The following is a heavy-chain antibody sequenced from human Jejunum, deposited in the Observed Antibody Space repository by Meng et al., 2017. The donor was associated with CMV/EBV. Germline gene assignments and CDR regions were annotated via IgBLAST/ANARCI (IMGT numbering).Heavy chain of an antibody. V-gene: IGHV3-23*03. CDR3: AKDTTPDSRFNFDR. Sequence: GFAFSKNAMKWVRQTRGKGLEWVSIIYTGSTARYYADSVKCRYTISRDDSKNTLYLQMNSLRAEDTAVYYWAKDTTPDSRFNFDRWGQGTPVTVSS. CDR2: IYTGSTAR. J-gene: IGHJ4*02. CDR1: GFAFSKNA. D-gene: IGHD1-1*01.